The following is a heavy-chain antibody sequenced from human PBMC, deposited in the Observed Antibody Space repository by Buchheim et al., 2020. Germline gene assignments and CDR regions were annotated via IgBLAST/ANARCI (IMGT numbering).Heavy chain of an antibody. V-gene: IGHV3-48*02. CDR3: ARDWYGDYARYYYAMDV. CDR2: ISSSSSST. CDR1: GFTFSKYS. Sequence: EVQLVESGGGLVQTGGSLRLSCAASGFTFSKYSMNWVRQAPGKGLEWVSYISSSSSSTFYADSVKGRLPISRDNSKSSLYPQMNSLRDEDTAVYYCARDWYGDYARYYYAMDVWGQGTT. J-gene: IGHJ6*02. D-gene: IGHD4-17*01.